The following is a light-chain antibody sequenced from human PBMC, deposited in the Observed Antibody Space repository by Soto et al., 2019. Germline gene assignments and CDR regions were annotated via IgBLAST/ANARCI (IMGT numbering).Light chain of an antibody. CDR2: DAS. CDR3: QQRSNWPPWRIT. J-gene: IGKJ5*01. CDR1: QSVSSY. Sequence: EIVLTQSPATLSLSPGERATLSCRASQSVSSYLAWYQQKPGQAPRLLIYDASNRATGIPARFSGSGSGTDFTLTISSLEPEDFAVYYCQQRSNWPPWRITFGQGTRLEIK. V-gene: IGKV3-11*01.